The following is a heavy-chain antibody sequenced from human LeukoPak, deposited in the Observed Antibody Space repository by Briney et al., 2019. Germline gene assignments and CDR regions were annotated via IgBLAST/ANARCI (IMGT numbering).Heavy chain of an antibody. V-gene: IGHV3-7*01. J-gene: IGHJ4*02. CDR2: IRQDGHEN. Sequence: GGSLRLSCAASGFTFSQYWMSWVRQAPGKGLEWVANIRQDGHENYYADSVKGRFSISRDNAENSVFLQMNSLRAEDSAVYYCARVQNGDYVGYWGQGTLVTVSS. D-gene: IGHD4-17*01. CDR1: GFTFSQYW. CDR3: ARVQNGDYVGY.